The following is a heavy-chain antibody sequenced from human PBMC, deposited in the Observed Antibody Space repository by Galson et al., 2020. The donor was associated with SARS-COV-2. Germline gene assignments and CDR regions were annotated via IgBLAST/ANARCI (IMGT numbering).Heavy chain of an antibody. CDR1: GGSISSGGYY. J-gene: IGHJ2*01. CDR3: ARDSRFGELFAVSYWYFDL. CDR2: IYYSGST. Sequence: SETLSLTCTVSGGSISSGGYYWSWIRQHPGKGLEWIGYIYYSGSTYYNPSLKSRVTISVDTSKNQFSLKLSSVTAADTAVYYCARDSRFGELFAVSYWYFDLWGRGTLVTVSS. D-gene: IGHD3-10*01. V-gene: IGHV4-31*03.